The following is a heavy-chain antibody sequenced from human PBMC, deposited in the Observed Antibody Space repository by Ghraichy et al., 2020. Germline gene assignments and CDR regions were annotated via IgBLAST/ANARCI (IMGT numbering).Heavy chain of an antibody. J-gene: IGHJ5*02. CDR2: ISGGGSST. Sequence: GGSLRLSCAASGFTFSSYAMSWVRLAPGKGLEWVAGISGGGSSTFYADSVEGRFTISRDNSKNTLYLQMNSLRGEDTALYYGAKVHGWNDLSWFDPWGQETLVTVSS. V-gene: IGHV3-23*01. CDR3: AKVHGWNDLSWFDP. CDR1: GFTFSSYA. D-gene: IGHD1-1*01.